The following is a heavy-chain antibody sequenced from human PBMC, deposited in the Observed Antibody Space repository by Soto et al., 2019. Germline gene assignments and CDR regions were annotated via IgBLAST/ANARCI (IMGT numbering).Heavy chain of an antibody. Sequence: SLRLSCAASGFALRCYGMHWVRQAPGKGLEWAAAISYDGRNTYYVDSVQGRFAISRDNSKNTMYLQMNSLRVEDTAVYYCARAKWHDGSGRVREFDYWGQGALVTVSS. CDR1: GFALRCYG. CDR3: ARAKWHDGSGRVREFDY. J-gene: IGHJ4*02. D-gene: IGHD3-10*01. CDR2: ISYDGRNT. V-gene: IGHV3-33*01.